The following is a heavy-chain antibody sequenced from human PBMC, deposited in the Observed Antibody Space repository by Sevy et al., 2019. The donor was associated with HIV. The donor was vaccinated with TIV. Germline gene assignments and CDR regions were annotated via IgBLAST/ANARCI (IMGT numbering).Heavy chain of an antibody. Sequence: SETLSLTCSVSGGSINNPDFNWSWVRQPPGRGLEWSGYVYYSGNTYYSPSLKTRASLSIDTSKNQFSLDLHSVTAADTAVYYCTRVRGPFGWSDPWGQGTLVTVSS. D-gene: IGHD3-10*01. CDR3: TRVRGPFGWSDP. J-gene: IGHJ5*02. CDR1: GGSINNPDFN. V-gene: IGHV4-30-4*01. CDR2: VYYSGNT.